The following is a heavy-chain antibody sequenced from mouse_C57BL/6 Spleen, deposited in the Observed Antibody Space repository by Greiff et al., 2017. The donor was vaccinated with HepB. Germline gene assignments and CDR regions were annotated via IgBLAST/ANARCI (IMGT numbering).Heavy chain of an antibody. CDR1: GYTFTSYW. D-gene: IGHD3-2*02. CDR2: INPSNGGT. CDR3: ARERKAQAAWFAY. Sequence: QVQLKQPGTELVKPGASVKLSCKASGYTFTSYWMHWVKQRPGQGLEWIGNINPSNGGTNYNEKFKSKATLTVDKSSSTAYMQLSSLTSEDSAVYYCARERKAQAAWFAYWGQGTLVTVSA. J-gene: IGHJ3*01. V-gene: IGHV1-53*01.